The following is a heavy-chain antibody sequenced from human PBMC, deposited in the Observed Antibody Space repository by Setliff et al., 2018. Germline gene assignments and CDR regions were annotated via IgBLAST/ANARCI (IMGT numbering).Heavy chain of an antibody. J-gene: IGHJ4*02. CDR1: GYTFTNYG. CDR3: SRLVRYCTRTACQCASGDDF. D-gene: IGHD2-21*02. V-gene: IGHV1-18*01. Sequence: ASVKVSCKTSGYTFTNYGISWVRQAPGQGLEWLGWISAYNGNTFYDQKFEGRVTMTTDTSTNTAFLELRGLKSDDTAMYYCSRLVRYCTRTACQCASGDDFWGQGTLVTVSS. CDR2: ISAYNGNT.